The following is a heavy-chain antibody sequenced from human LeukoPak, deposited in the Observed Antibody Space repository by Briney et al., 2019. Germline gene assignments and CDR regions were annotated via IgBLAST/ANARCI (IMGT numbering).Heavy chain of an antibody. CDR1: GGSLSSSNYY. CDR2: IYYSGST. D-gene: IGHD2-2*01. V-gene: IGHV4-39*01. J-gene: IGHJ3*01. Sequence: LETLCLTCTVSGGSLSSSNYYWGWVRQPPGKGREWVGSIYYSGSTYYNPSLKSRVTISVGTCKKQFSLKRNSVTAADTAVYCRARSSWTLIVAFCVRGNAAMVTV. CDR3: ARSSWTLIVAFCV.